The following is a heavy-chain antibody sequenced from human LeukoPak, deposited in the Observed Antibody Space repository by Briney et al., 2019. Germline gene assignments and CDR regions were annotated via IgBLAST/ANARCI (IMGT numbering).Heavy chain of an antibody. D-gene: IGHD3-10*01. CDR3: AKDGSGSGSEIDY. CDR2: ISYDGSNK. J-gene: IGHJ4*02. Sequence: GGSLRLSCAASGFTFSSYGMHWVRQAPGKGLEWVAVISYDGSNKYYADSVKGRFTISRDNSKNTLYLQMHILTAEDTAVYYCAKDGSGSGSEIDYWGQGTLVTVSS. V-gene: IGHV3-30*18. CDR1: GFTFSSYG.